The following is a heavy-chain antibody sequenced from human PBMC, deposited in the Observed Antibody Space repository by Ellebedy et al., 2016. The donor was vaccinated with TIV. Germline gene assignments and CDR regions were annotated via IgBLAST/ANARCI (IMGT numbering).Heavy chain of an antibody. D-gene: IGHD5-12*01. CDR3: ARFGDIVVAH. CDR1: GYTFIDYD. V-gene: IGHV1-18*01. J-gene: IGHJ4*02. CDR2: ISVYTGDT. Sequence: ASVKVSXXASGYTFIDYDITWVRQAPGQGLEWMGGISVYTGDTNYAQKVQGRVTMTTDASTSTAYMELRSLRSEDTAVYYCARFGDIVVAHWGQGTLVTVSS.